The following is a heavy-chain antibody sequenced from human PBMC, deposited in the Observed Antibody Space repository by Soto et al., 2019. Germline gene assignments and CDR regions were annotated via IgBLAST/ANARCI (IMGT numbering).Heavy chain of an antibody. J-gene: IGHJ4*02. CDR2: INPNSGGT. CDR3: ARDPLVATTGGLDY. Sequence: AASVKVSCKASGYTFTGYYMHWVRQAPGQGLEWMGWINPNSGGTNYAQKFQGWVTMTRDTSISTAYMELSRLRSDDTAVYYCARDPLVATTGGLDYWGQGTLVTV. CDR1: GYTFTGYY. D-gene: IGHD5-12*01. V-gene: IGHV1-2*04.